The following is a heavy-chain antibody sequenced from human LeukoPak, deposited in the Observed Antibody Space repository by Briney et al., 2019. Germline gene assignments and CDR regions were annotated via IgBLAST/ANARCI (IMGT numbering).Heavy chain of an antibody. CDR1: GGFISSYY. Sequence: SETLSLTCTVSGGFISSYYWSWIRQPPRKGLEWIGYIYYSGSTNYNPSLKSRVTISVDTSKNQFSLKLSSVTAADTAVYYCARETATGWFDPWGQGTLVTVSS. J-gene: IGHJ5*02. V-gene: IGHV4-59*01. D-gene: IGHD1-14*01. CDR3: ARETATGWFDP. CDR2: IYYSGST.